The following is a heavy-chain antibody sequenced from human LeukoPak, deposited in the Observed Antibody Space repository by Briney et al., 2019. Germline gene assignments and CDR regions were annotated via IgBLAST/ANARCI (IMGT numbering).Heavy chain of an antibody. CDR1: GSYW. J-gene: IGHJ4*02. CDR3: ARQWLDTNFDY. CDR2: INSDGSWT. Sequence: GGSLRLSCAASGSYWMHWVRQAPGKGLVWVSHINSDGSWTSYADSVKGRFTISKDNAKNSLYLQMNSLRAEDTAVYYCARQWLDTNFDYWGQGTLVTVSS. V-gene: IGHV3-74*01. D-gene: IGHD6-19*01.